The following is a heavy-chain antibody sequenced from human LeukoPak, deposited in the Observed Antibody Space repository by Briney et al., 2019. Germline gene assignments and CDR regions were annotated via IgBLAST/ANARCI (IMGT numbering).Heavy chain of an antibody. V-gene: IGHV3-23*01. CDR1: GFTFSSYG. D-gene: IGHD3-9*01. Sequence: PGGSLRLSCAASGFTFSSYGMSWVRQAPGKGLEWVSAISGSGGSTYYADSVKGRFTISRDNSKNTPYLQMNSLRAEDTAVYYCAKDTLVVLRYFDRFLDYWGQGTLVTVSS. CDR2: ISGSGGST. CDR3: AKDTLVVLRYFDRFLDY. J-gene: IGHJ4*02.